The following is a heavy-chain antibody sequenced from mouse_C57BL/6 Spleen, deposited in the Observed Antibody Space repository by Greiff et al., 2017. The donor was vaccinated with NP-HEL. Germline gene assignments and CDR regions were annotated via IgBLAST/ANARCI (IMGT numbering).Heavy chain of an antibody. V-gene: IGHV14-4*01. J-gene: IGHJ2*01. CDR1: GFNIKDDY. Sequence: EVQLQQSGAELVRPGASVKLSCTASGFNIKDDYMHWVKQRPEQGLEWIGWIDPENGDTEYASKFQGKATITADTSSNTAYLQLSSLTSEDTAVYYCTPYGSSNYFDYWGQGTTLTVSS. D-gene: IGHD1-1*01. CDR2: IDPENGDT. CDR3: TPYGSSNYFDY.